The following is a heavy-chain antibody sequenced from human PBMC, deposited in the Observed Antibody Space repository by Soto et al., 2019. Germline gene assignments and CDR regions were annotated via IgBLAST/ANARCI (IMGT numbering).Heavy chain of an antibody. CDR3: AREGVAPYYYYGMDV. Sequence: ASVKVSCKASGYTFTRSGVSWVRQAPGQGPEWMGWISSYNGDTNYAQTFQGRVTMTTDTSTSTAYMELRSLRSDDTAVYYCAREGVAPYYYYGMDVWGQGTTVTVSS. CDR2: ISSYNGDT. V-gene: IGHV1-18*01. J-gene: IGHJ6*02. CDR1: GYTFTRSG. D-gene: IGHD5-12*01.